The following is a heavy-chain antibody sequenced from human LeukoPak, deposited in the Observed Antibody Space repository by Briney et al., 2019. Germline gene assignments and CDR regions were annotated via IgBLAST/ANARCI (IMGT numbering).Heavy chain of an antibody. V-gene: IGHV3-33*01. Sequence: PGRSLRLSCAASGFTFRNYGMHWVRQAPGKRLEWVAVIWYDGSNKYHADSVKGRFTISRDNSKDTLYLQMDSLRGEDTAVYYCARGGGEQQVGRLDFWGQGTQVTISS. CDR2: IWYDGSNK. J-gene: IGHJ4*02. D-gene: IGHD6-13*01. CDR1: GFTFRNYG. CDR3: ARGGGEQQVGRLDF.